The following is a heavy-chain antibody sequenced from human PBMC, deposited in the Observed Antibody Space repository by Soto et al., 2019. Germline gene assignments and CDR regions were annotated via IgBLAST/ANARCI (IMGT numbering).Heavy chain of an antibody. CDR1: GFTFSSYA. J-gene: IGHJ4*02. CDR2: ISGSGDST. V-gene: IGHV3-23*01. Sequence: EVQLLESGGGLVQPGGSLRLSCAASGFTFSSYAMRWVRQAPVKGLEWVSAISGSGDSTYYADSVKGRFTISRDNSKNTLYLQMNSLIAEDTAVYYCASRGSGSDYDYWGQGTLVTVSS. CDR3: ASRGSGSDYDY. D-gene: IGHD1-26*01.